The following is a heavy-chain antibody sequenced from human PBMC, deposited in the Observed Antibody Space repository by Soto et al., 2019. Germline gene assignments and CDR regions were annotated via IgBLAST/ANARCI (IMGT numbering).Heavy chain of an antibody. Sequence: VGSLRLSCAASGFTFSSYSMNWVRQAPGKGLEWVSSTSSSSSYIYYADSVKGRFTISRDNAKNSLYLQMNSLRAEDTAVYYCARGPQPHFNYYYYYGMDVWGQGTTVTVSS. CDR1: GFTFSSYS. V-gene: IGHV3-21*01. CDR3: ARGPQPHFNYYYYYGMDV. CDR2: TSSSSSYI. J-gene: IGHJ6*02.